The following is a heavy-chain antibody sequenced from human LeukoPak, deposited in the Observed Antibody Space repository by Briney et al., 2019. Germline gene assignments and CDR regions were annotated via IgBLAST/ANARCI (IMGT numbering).Heavy chain of an antibody. CDR2: INPNSGGT. CDR1: GYTFTGYY. CDR3: AREGYCGGDCYSGPIDY. D-gene: IGHD2-21*02. J-gene: IGHJ4*02. V-gene: IGHV1-2*04. Sequence: ASVTVSCKASGYTFTGYYMHWVRQAPGQGGEGMGWINPNSGGTNYAQKFQGWVTMTRDTSISTAYMELSRLRSDDTAVYYCAREGYCGGDCYSGPIDYWGQGTLVTVSS.